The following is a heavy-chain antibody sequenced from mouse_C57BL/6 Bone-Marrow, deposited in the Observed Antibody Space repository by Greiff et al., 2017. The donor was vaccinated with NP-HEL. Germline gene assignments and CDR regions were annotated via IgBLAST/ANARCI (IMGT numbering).Heavy chain of an antibody. Sequence: QVQLQQPGAELVKPGASVKLSCKASGYTFTSYWMHWVKQRPGQGLEWIGMIHPNSGSTNYNEKFKSKATLTVDKSSSTAYMQLSSLTSEDSAVYYCARWGTGTRYFDVWCTGTTVTVSS. V-gene: IGHV1-64*01. CDR1: GYTFTSYW. CDR2: IHPNSGST. CDR3: ARWGTGTRYFDV. D-gene: IGHD4-1*01. J-gene: IGHJ1*03.